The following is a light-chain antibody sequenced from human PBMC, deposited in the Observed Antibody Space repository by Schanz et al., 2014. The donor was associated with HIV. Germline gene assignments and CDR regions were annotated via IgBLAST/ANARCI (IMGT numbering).Light chain of an antibody. J-gene: IGKJ5*01. CDR2: AAS. V-gene: IGKV1-17*01. CDR1: QGIGND. Sequence: DIPMTQSPSSLSASVGDRVTITCRASQGIGNDLGWYQQRPGKAPKRLIYAASTLQSGVPSRFVGGGSGTEFTLTISGLQPEDFATYYCLQHNAYPLTFGQGTRLDI. CDR3: LQHNAYPLT.